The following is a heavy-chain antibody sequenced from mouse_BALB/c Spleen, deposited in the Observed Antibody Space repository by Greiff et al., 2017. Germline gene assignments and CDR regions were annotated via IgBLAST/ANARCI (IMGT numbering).Heavy chain of an antibody. Sequence: VQGVESGPGLVQPSQSLSITCTVSGFSLTSYGVHWVRQSPGKGLEWLGVIWSGGSTDYNAAFISRLSISKDNSKSQVFFKMNSLQANDTAIYYCASYDYYAMDYWGQGTSVTVSS. J-gene: IGHJ4*01. V-gene: IGHV2-2*02. CDR1: GFSLTSYG. CDR3: ASYDYYAMDY. CDR2: IWSGGST. D-gene: IGHD1-1*01.